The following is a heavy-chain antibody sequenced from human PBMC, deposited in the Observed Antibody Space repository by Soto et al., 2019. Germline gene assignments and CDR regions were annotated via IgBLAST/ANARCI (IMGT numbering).Heavy chain of an antibody. Sequence: QVQLQESGPGLVKPSETLSLTCTVSGDSISSYNLAWIRQPPGKGLEWIGYFRSGGGTSYNPSLRIRVALSADTSMKQFSLRLSSVTSADTTVYYCVRQGIGVLHGLVDVWGQGTTVTVSS. CDR3: VRQGIGVLHGLVDV. D-gene: IGHD3-10*01. J-gene: IGHJ6*02. V-gene: IGHV4-59*08. CDR1: GDSISSYN. CDR2: FRSGGGT.